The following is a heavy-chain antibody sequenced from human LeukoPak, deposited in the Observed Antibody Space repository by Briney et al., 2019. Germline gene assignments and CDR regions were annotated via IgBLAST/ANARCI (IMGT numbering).Heavy chain of an antibody. V-gene: IGHV4-34*01. CDR2: INHSGST. CDR1: GGSFSGYY. Sequence: SESLSLTCAAYGGSFSGYYCSWIRQPPRKGPEWIGEINHSGSTNYNPSLKSRVTISVDTSKNQFSLKLSSVTAADTAVYYCARAQGYSYGYLYDYWGQGTLVTVSS. D-gene: IGHD5-18*01. J-gene: IGHJ4*02. CDR3: ARAQGYSYGYLYDY.